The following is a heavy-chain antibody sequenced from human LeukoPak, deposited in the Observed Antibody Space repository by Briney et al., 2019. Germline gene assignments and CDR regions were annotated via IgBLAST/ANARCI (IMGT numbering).Heavy chain of an antibody. CDR3: ASEEQLVPGYYFDY. CDR2: INPNSGGT. Sequence: GASVTVSCKASGYTFTGYYMHWVRQAPGQGLEWMGWINPNSGGTNYAQKFQGRVTMTRDTSISTAYMELSRLRSDDMAVYYCASEEQLVPGYYFDYWGQGTLVTVSS. D-gene: IGHD6-6*01. J-gene: IGHJ4*02. CDR1: GYTFTGYY. V-gene: IGHV1-2*02.